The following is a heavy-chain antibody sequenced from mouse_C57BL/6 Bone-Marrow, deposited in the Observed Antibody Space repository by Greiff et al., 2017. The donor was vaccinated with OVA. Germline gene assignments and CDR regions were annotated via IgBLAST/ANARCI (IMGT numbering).Heavy chain of an antibody. CDR3: ARKGLYYFDY. D-gene: IGHD3-1*01. V-gene: IGHV1-50*01. CDR2: IDPSDSYT. Sequence: QVQLQQSGAELVKPGASVKLSCKASGYTFTSYWTQWVKQRPGQGLEWIGEIDPSDSYTNYNQKFKGKATLTVDTSSSTAYMQLSSLTSEDSAVYYCARKGLYYFDYWGQGTTLTVSS. J-gene: IGHJ2*01. CDR1: GYTFTSYW.